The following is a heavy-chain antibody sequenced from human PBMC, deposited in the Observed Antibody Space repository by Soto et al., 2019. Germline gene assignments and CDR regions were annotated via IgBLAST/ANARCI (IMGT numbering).Heavy chain of an antibody. V-gene: IGHV3-15*07. J-gene: IGHJ6*02. D-gene: IGHD3-10*01. Sequence: GSLRLSCEASCFHLSNAWFNWVRHPHGKGLEWVGRIKSKTDGGTTDYAAPVKGRFTISRDDSKNTLYLQMNSLKTEDTAVYYCTTLYYGSGSYYKDDSGYYYYYGMDVWGQGTTVTVSS. CDR2: IKSKTDGGTT. CDR3: TTLYYGSGSYYKDDSGYYYYYGMDV. CDR1: CFHLSNAW.